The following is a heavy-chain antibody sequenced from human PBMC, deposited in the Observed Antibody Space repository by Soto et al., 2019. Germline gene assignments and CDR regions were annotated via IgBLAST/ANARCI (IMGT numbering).Heavy chain of an antibody. CDR2: ISYDGSNK. D-gene: IGHD2-8*02. J-gene: IGHJ3*02. V-gene: IGHV3-30-3*01. CDR3: ARDSEELVGAFDI. CDR1: GFTFSSYA. Sequence: QVQLVESGGGVVQPGRSLRLSCAASGFTFSSYAMHWVRQAPGKGLEWVAVISYDGSNKYYADSVKGRFTISRDNSKNTLYLQMNSLRAEDTAVYYCARDSEELVGAFDIWGQGTMVTVSS.